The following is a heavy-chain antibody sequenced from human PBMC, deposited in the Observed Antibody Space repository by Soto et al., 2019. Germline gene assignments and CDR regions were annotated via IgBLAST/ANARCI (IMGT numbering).Heavy chain of an antibody. J-gene: IGHJ4*02. V-gene: IGHV3-43*01. Sequence: ESGGVVVQPGGSLRLSCAASGFTFDDYTMHWVRQAPGKGLEWVSLISWDGGSTYYADSVKGRFTISRDNSKNSLYLQMNSLRTEDTALYYCATAWGGGGATTLIDYWGQGTLVTVSS. CDR3: ATAWGGGGATTLIDY. CDR2: ISWDGGST. D-gene: IGHD1-26*01. CDR1: GFTFDDYT.